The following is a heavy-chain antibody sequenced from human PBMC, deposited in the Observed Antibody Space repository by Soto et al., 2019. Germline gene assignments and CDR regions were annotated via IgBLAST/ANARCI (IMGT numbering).Heavy chain of an antibody. D-gene: IGHD1-26*01. Sequence: GGSLRHSCGASGFTFKTHRVFLVRQAPGKGLEYVSAISSNGGSTYYANSVKGRFTISRDNSKNTLYLQMGSLRAEDMAVYYCARGGSGSNYFDYWGQGTLVTVSS. CDR3: ARGGSGSNYFDY. CDR2: ISSNGGST. CDR1: GFTFKTHR. V-gene: IGHV3-64*01. J-gene: IGHJ4*02.